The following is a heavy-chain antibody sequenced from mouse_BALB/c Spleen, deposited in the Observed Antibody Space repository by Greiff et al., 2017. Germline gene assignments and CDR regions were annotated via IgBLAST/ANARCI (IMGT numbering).Heavy chain of an antibody. V-gene: IGHV1S81*02. Sequence: QVQLQQPGAELVKPGASVKLSCKASGYTFTSYYMYWVKQRPGQGLEWIGGINPSNGGTNFNEKFKSKATLTVDKSSSTAYMQLSSLTSEDTAVYYCAGGAAFAYWGQGTLVTVSA. J-gene: IGHJ3*01. CDR2: INPSNGGT. CDR3: AGGAAFAY. CDR1: GYTFTSYY.